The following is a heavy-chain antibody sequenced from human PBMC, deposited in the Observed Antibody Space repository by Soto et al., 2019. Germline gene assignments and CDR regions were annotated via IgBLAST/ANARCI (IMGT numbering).Heavy chain of an antibody. D-gene: IGHD3-10*01. CDR3: ARQGAGYYGSGIDY. CDR2: IYYSGST. V-gene: IGHV4-59*08. J-gene: IGHJ4*02. CDR1: GGSISSYY. Sequence: SETLSLTCTVSGGSISSYYWSWIRQPPGKGLEWIGYIYYSGSTNYNPSLKSRVTISVDTSKNQFSLKLSSVTAADTAVYYCARQGAGYYGSGIDYWGQGTLVTVSS.